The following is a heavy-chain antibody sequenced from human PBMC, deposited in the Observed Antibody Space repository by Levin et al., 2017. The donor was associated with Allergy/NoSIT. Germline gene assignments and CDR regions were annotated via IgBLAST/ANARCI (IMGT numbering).Heavy chain of an antibody. D-gene: IGHD3-10*01. CDR2: ISYDGSNK. J-gene: IGHJ4*02. CDR3: AREDGFGAFGY. V-gene: IGHV3-30-3*01. Sequence: GGSLRLSCAASGFTFSSYAMHWVRQAPGKGLEWVAVISYDGSNKYYADSVKGRFTISRDNSKNTLYLQMNSLRAEDTAVYYCAREDGFGAFGYWGQGTLVTVSS. CDR1: GFTFSSYA.